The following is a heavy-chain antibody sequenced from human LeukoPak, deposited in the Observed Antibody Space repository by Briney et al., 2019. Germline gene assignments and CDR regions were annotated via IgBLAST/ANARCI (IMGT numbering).Heavy chain of an antibody. V-gene: IGHV3-7*01. D-gene: IGHD1-1*01. J-gene: IGHJ4*02. CDR3: ARSRVRPYFDY. Sequence: AGGSLRLSCAASGFTFSSYWMSWVRQAPGKGLEWVANIKQDGSEKYYVDSVKGRFTISRDNAKNSLYLQMNSLRAEDTAVYYSARSRVRPYFDYWGQGTLVTVSS. CDR1: GFTFSSYW. CDR2: IKQDGSEK.